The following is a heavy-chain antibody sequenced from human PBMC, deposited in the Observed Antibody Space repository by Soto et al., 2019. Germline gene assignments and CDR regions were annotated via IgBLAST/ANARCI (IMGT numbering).Heavy chain of an antibody. J-gene: IGHJ4*02. D-gene: IGHD2-21*01. CDR3: AGGGQRRRTLCYFGL. V-gene: IGHV1-18*04. CDR2: ISAFNGNT. Sequence: GASVKVSSKDPGYTFTSYGISWVRPAPGQGLEWMGWISAFNGNTKYTQKRQGRVTLTTDTPTSTAYMARSILRFDDTAVYYCAGGGQRRRTLCYFGLWDQGTVVTSCS. CDR1: GYTFTSYG.